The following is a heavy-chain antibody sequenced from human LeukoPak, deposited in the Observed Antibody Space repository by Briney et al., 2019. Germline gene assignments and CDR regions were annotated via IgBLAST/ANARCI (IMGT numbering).Heavy chain of an antibody. Sequence: SQTLSLTCAISGDSVSINSAAWNWIRQSPSRGLEWLGRTYQRSKWYNDYAVSVKSRTTINPDISKNQFSLQLNSVTPEDTAVYYCARSPSPYSSGWYFDYWGQRTLVTVSS. D-gene: IGHD6-19*01. CDR3: ARSPSPYSSGWYFDY. J-gene: IGHJ4*02. V-gene: IGHV6-1*01. CDR1: GDSVSINSAA. CDR2: TYQRSKWYN.